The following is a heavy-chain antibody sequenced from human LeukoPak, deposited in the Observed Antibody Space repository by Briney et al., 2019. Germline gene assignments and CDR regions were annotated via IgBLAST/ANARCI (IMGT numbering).Heavy chain of an antibody. V-gene: IGHV3-66*01. CDR2: IYSGGST. CDR3: ARDPHSDTVVDAFDI. CDR1: GFTVSSNY. J-gene: IGHJ3*02. Sequence: GGSLRLSCAASGFTVSSNYMSWVRQAPGKGLEWVSVIYSGGSTYYADSVKGRFTISRDNSKSTLYLQMNNLRAEDTAMYYCARDPHSDTVVDAFDIWGQGTVVIVSS. D-gene: IGHD5-18*01.